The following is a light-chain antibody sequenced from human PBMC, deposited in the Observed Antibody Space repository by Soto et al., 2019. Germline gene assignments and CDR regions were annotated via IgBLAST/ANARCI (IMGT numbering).Light chain of an antibody. CDR1: SSNIGAGYD. CDR2: THN. Sequence: QSVLAQPPSVSGAPGQRVTISCTGSSSNIGAGYDVHWYLQVPGTAPKLLVYTHNNRPSGVPDRFSDSTSGTSASLAITGLHSPDEPDYPCQSYDRRLSAYVSGTGTKVTVL. V-gene: IGLV1-40*01. J-gene: IGLJ1*01. CDR3: QSYDRRLSAYV.